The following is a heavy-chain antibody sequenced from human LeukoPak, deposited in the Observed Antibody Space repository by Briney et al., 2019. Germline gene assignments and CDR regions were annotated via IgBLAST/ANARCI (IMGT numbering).Heavy chain of an antibody. J-gene: IGHJ6*03. CDR1: GGSISSGGYS. CDR2: IYHSGST. CDR3: AARPRYYYMDV. Sequence: KSSQTLSLTCAVSGGSISSGGYSWSWIRQPPGKGLEWIGYIYHSGSTYYNPSLKSRVTISVDTSKNQFSLKLSSVTAADTAVSSIAARPRYYYMDVWGKGTTVTVSS. D-gene: IGHD6-6*01. V-gene: IGHV4-30-2*01.